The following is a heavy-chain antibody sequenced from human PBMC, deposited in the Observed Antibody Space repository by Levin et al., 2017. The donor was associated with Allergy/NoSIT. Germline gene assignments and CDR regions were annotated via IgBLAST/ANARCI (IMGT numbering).Heavy chain of an antibody. CDR2: IYPGDSDI. V-gene: IGHV5-51*01. Sequence: GESLKISCKGSGYNFTIYWLGWVRQMPGKGLEWMGFIYPGDSDITYSPSFQGQVTISVDKSISTAYLEWSSQKDPDTALYYCARAVGNSRFDYWGQGTQVTVSS. J-gene: IGHJ4*02. CDR1: GYNFTIYW. D-gene: IGHD4-23*01. CDR3: ARAVGNSRFDY.